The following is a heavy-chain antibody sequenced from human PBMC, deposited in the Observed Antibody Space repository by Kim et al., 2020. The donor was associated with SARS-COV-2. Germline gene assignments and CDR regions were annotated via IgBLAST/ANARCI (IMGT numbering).Heavy chain of an antibody. D-gene: IGHD3-10*01. CDR3: ARAGAGQWFGAYNWFDP. J-gene: IGHJ5*02. Sequence: ASVKVSCKASGYTFTSYYIHWVRQAPGQGLEWMGIINPSGGSTTHAQKFQGRATMTRDTSTSTVFMELSSLRSEDTAMYYCARAGAGQWFGAYNWFDPWGQGTLVTVSS. V-gene: IGHV1-46*03. CDR2: INPSGGST. CDR1: GYTFTSYY.